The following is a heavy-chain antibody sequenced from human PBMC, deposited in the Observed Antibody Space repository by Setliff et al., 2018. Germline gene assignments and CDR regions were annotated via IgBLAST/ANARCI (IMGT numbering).Heavy chain of an antibody. CDR2: IYYSEST. D-gene: IGHD2-21*01. Sequence: SETLSLTCTVSGGSISSGGYYWSWIRQHPGKCLEWSGYIYYSESTYYNPSLKSRVTRSVDTSKNQFSLKLSSVTASHTAVYYCARDNKPGYCGYWGRFDYRGQESLVTVSS. CDR3: ARDNKPGYCGYWGRFDY. V-gene: IGHV4-31*03. CDR1: GGSISSGGYY. J-gene: IGHJ4*02.